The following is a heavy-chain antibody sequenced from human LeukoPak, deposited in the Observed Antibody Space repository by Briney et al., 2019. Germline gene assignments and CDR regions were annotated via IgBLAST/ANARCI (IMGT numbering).Heavy chain of an antibody. V-gene: IGHV3-48*04. D-gene: IGHD3-10*01. J-gene: IGHJ5*02. Sequence: QPGGSLRLSCVASGFNFNIFTMRWVRQTPGKGLEWVAHIADTGTIHYADSVKGRFTISRDNANNSLYPQMNSLRVEDTGLYYCARGLIDGSYMDPWGQGTLVTVSS. CDR3: ARGLIDGSYMDP. CDR2: IADTGTI. CDR1: GFNFNIFT.